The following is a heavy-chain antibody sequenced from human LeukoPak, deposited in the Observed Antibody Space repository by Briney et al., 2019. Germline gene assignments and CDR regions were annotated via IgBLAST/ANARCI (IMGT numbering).Heavy chain of an antibody. J-gene: IGHJ4*02. Sequence: GGSLRLSCAASGFTFSSYSMNWVRRAPGKGLEWVSSISSSSSYIYYADSVKGRFTISRDNAKNSLYLQMNSLRAEDTAVYYCARETNSGYEIDYWGQGTLVTVSS. V-gene: IGHV3-21*01. D-gene: IGHD5-12*01. CDR3: ARETNSGYEIDY. CDR1: GFTFSSYS. CDR2: ISSSSSYI.